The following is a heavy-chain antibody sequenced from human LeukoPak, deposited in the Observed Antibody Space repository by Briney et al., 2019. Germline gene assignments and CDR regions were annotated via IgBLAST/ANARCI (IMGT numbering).Heavy chain of an antibody. CDR3: AREGYCSSTSCYPDY. Sequence: ASVKVSCKASGYTFTGYYMHWVRQAPGQGLEWMGWINPNSGGTNYAQKFQGRVTMTRDTSISTAYMELSRLGSDDTAVYYCAREGYCSSTSCYPDYWGQGTLVTVSS. CDR1: GYTFTGYY. D-gene: IGHD2-2*01. J-gene: IGHJ4*02. V-gene: IGHV1-2*02. CDR2: INPNSGGT.